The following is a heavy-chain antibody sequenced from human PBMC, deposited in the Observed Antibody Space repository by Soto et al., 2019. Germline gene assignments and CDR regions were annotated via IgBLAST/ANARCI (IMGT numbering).Heavy chain of an antibody. Sequence: SVKVSFKASGGPFSSYAISLVRQAPGQGLEWMGGIIPIFGTANYAQKFQGRVTITADKSTSTAYMELSSLRSEDTAVYYCARGMGTQWLIPWGQGTMFTVSS. D-gene: IGHD6-19*01. CDR2: IIPIFGTA. V-gene: IGHV1-69*06. J-gene: IGHJ5*02. CDR3: ARGMGTQWLIP. CDR1: GGPFSSYA.